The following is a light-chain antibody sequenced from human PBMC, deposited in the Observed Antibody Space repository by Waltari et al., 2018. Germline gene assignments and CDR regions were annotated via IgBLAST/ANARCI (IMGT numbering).Light chain of an antibody. Sequence: EIVLTQSPGTLSLSLGERATVSCTASQSVSRALAWYQQKPGQAPRLLIYGASTRAPGIPDRVSGSGSGTDFSLTISRLEPDDFAIYYCQHYLRLPVTFGQGTTVEI. CDR1: QSVSRA. CDR2: GAS. CDR3: QHYLRLPVT. J-gene: IGKJ1*01. V-gene: IGKV3-20*01.